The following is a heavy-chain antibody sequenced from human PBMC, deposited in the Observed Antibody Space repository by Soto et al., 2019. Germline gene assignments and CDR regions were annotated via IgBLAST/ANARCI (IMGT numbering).Heavy chain of an antibody. Sequence: SETLSLTCSFSGDSSSTSTYSWSWIRQPPGKALEWVGFIYHSGVTSYNPSLKSRVSISLDMSNSQCTLNLRSVTAADTAVYYCAGMPYTSGLRFDPWGPGTLVTVSS. V-gene: IGHV4-30-2*01. CDR1: GDSSSTSTYS. D-gene: IGHD6-19*01. CDR3: AGMPYTSGLRFDP. J-gene: IGHJ5*02. CDR2: IYHSGVT.